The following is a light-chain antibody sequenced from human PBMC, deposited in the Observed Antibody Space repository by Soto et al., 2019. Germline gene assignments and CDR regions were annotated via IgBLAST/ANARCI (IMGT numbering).Light chain of an antibody. CDR3: CSYAGRSNYV. CDR2: EVT. CDR1: SSDVGYYDY. V-gene: IGLV2-8*01. J-gene: IGLJ1*01. Sequence: QSALTQPPSASGFPGQSVTISCTGTSSDVGYYDYVSWYQQHPGKAPKLVIYEVTKRPSGVPDRVSASKSGNTASLTVTGLRDDDDAYYYFCSYAGRSNYVFGTGTKVTVL.